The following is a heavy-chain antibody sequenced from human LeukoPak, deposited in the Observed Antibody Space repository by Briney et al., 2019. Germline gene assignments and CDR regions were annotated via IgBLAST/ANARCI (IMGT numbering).Heavy chain of an antibody. J-gene: IGHJ4*02. V-gene: IGHV4-30-4*08. CDR2: IYYSGST. CDR1: GYSISSGDYY. CDR3: ARGGEWLVQNY. Sequence: SETLSLTCAVSGYSISSGDYYWSWIRQPPGKGLEWIGYIYYSGSTYYNPSLRSRVTISVDTSKNQFSLKLSSVTAADTAVYYCARGGEWLVQNYWSQGTLVTVSS. D-gene: IGHD6-19*01.